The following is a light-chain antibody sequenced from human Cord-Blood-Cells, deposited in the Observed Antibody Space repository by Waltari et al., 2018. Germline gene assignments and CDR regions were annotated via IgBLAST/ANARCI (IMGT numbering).Light chain of an antibody. CDR3: QQRSNWLKYS. CDR2: DAS. CDR1: QSVSSY. Sequence: EIVLTQSPAPLSLSPGERATLSCRASQSVSSYLAWYQQKPGQAPRLLIYDASNRATGIPARFSGSGSGTDFTLTISSLEPEDFAVYYCQQRSNWLKYSFGQGTKLEIK. J-gene: IGKJ2*03. V-gene: IGKV3-11*01.